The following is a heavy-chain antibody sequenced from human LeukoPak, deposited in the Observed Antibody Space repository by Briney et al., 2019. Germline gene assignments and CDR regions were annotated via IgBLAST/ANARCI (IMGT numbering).Heavy chain of an antibody. Sequence: PSETLSLTCTVSDGSIISGGSYWGWIRQPPGKGLGWIGSIFYSGITYYNPSLRGRVTISVNPSQNQFSLKLTSVTAADTAVYYCSTRDCSHTSCRYWYFELWGRGTLLTVSS. CDR3: STRDCSHTSCRYWYFEL. D-gene: IGHD2-2*01. CDR1: DGSIISGGSY. CDR2: IFYSGIT. V-gene: IGHV4-39*07. J-gene: IGHJ2*01.